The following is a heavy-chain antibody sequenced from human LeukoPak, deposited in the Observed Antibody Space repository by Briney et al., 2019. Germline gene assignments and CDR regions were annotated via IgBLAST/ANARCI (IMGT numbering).Heavy chain of an antibody. J-gene: IGHJ4*02. CDR1: GFTFSNYG. CDR3: ARDGGSGLL. Sequence: PGGSLRLSCAASGFTFSNYGMHWVRQAPGKGLEWVAVIWYDGSNKYYADSVKGRFTISRDNSKNALYLQMNSLRAEDTAVYYCARDGGSGLLWGQGTLVTVSS. CDR2: IWYDGSNK. D-gene: IGHD6-19*01. V-gene: IGHV3-33*01.